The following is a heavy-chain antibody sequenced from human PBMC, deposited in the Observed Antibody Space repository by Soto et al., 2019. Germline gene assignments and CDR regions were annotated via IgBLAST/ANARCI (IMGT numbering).Heavy chain of an antibody. Sequence: ASVKVSCKASGYTFTGYYMHWVRQAPGQGLEWMGWINPNSGGTNYAQKFQGWVTMTRDTSISTAYMELSRLRSDDTAVYYCARAPIVVVTATGAFDIWGQGTMVT. D-gene: IGHD2-21*02. CDR1: GYTFTGYY. CDR3: ARAPIVVVTATGAFDI. V-gene: IGHV1-2*04. CDR2: INPNSGGT. J-gene: IGHJ3*02.